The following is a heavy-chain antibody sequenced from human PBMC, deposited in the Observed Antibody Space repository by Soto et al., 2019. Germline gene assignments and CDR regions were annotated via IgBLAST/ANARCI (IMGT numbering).Heavy chain of an antibody. CDR1: GFTFSNYA. CDR3: ARGMGPHCGGDCYSRLADY. D-gene: IGHD2-21*01. Sequence: GGSLRLSCAASGFTFSNYAMSWVRQAPGKGLEWVSIISGDGGSTSSADSVKGRFIISRDSFKNMLSLQMNTLRAEDTAVYYCARGMGPHCGGDCYSRLADYWGQGTLVTVSS. V-gene: IGHV3-23*01. CDR2: ISGDGGST. J-gene: IGHJ4*02.